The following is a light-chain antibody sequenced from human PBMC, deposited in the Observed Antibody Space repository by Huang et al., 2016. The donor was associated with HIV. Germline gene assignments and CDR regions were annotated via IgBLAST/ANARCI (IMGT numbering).Light chain of an antibody. V-gene: IGKV3-11*01. CDR1: QGLANY. CDR2: DAS. Sequence: EIVLTQSPATLSLSPGERAPLSCRASQGLANYLAWYQQKPGQAPRLLIYDASKRATGIPARFSGSGSGTDFTLTISSLEPEDFAVYYCQQRGNWQLTFGGGTKVEIK. CDR3: QQRGNWQLT. J-gene: IGKJ4*01.